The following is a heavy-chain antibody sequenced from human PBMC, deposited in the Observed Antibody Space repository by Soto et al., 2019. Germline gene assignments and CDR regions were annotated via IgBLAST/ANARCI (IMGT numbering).Heavy chain of an antibody. J-gene: IGHJ4*02. V-gene: IGHV3-48*04. Sequence: PGGSLRLCCAASGFTFSSYSMNWVRQAPGKGLEWVSYISSSSSTIYYADSVKGRFTISRDNAKNSLYLQMNSLRAEDTALYYCARWDLTYYYGSGSYYIDYWGQGTLVTVSS. D-gene: IGHD3-10*01. CDR2: ISSSSSTI. CDR1: GFTFSSYS. CDR3: ARWDLTYYYGSGSYYIDY.